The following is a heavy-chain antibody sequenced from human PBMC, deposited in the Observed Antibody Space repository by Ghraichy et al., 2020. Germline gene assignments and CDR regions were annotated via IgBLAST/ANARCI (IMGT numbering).Heavy chain of an antibody. CDR2: INHSGSS. CDR3: ARGIPLYCSGGSCYLTNWFDP. CDR1: GGSFSGYY. Sequence: SETLSLTCAVYGGSFSGYYWSWIRQPPGKGLEWIGEINHSGSSNYNPSLKSRVTISVDTSKNQFSLKLSSVTAADTAVYYCARGIPLYCSGGSCYLTNWFDPWGQGTLVTVSS. V-gene: IGHV4-34*01. J-gene: IGHJ5*02. D-gene: IGHD2-15*01.